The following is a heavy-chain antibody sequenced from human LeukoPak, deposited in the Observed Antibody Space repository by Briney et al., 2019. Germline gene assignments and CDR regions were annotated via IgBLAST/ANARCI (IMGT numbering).Heavy chain of an antibody. Sequence: GGSLRLSCAASGFTFSSYWMSWVRQSPGKGLEWVANIKEDGSEKYYVDSVKGRFTLSRDNAKNSLYLQVNSLRAEDTAVYYCARDGGYNPFDYWGQGTLVTVSS. CDR3: ARDGGYNPFDY. V-gene: IGHV3-7*01. CDR1: GFTFSSYW. CDR2: IKEDGSEK. J-gene: IGHJ4*02. D-gene: IGHD5-24*01.